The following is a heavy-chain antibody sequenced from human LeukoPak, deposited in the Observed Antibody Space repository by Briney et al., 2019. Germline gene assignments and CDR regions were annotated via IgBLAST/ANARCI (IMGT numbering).Heavy chain of an antibody. D-gene: IGHD3-22*01. CDR3: AREVVSSGYYYYFDY. J-gene: IGHJ4*02. CDR2: IYYSGST. Sequence: SETLSLTCTVSGGSISSGGYYWSWIRQHPGKGLEWIGYIYYSGSTYYNPSLKSRVTISVDTSKSQFSLKLSSVTAADTAAYYCAREVVSSGYYYYFDYWGQGTLVTVSP. V-gene: IGHV4-31*03. CDR1: GGSISSGGYY.